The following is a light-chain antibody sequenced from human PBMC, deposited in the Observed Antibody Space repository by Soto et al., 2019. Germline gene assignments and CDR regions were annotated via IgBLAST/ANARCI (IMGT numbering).Light chain of an antibody. CDR3: QQYGSSPYT. CDR2: GAS. Sequence: EIELTQSPGTLSLSLGERATLSCRASQSVTSAYLAWYQQKPGQAPRLLLYGASNRATGIPDRFSGSGSGTDFTLTISRLEPEDFAVYSCQQYGSSPYTLGQGTKLEIK. CDR1: QSVTSAY. J-gene: IGKJ2*01. V-gene: IGKV3-20*01.